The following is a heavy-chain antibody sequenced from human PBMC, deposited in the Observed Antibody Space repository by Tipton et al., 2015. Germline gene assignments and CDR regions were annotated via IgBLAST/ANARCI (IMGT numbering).Heavy chain of an antibody. CDR2: IGFYNFKT. Sequence: QLVQSGAEVKKPGASVKVSCQASGYTFTDHYIHWVRQAPGQGLGRMGWIGFYNFKTNYAEKVQDRVTITADTSTNPAYMELRSLRSDDTAVYYCAKTHGYYHYLAVWGQGTTVTVSS. V-gene: IGHV1-18*04. J-gene: IGHJ6*02. CDR1: GYTFTDHY. D-gene: IGHD2-2*03. CDR3: AKTHGYYHYLAV.